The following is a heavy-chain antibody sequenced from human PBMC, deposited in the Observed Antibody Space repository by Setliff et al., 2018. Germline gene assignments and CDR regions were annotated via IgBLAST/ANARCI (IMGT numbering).Heavy chain of an antibody. CDR3: ASARVLRYFDWLSPDAFDI. D-gene: IGHD3-9*01. J-gene: IGHJ3*02. CDR2: INHSGST. V-gene: IGHV4-34*01. CDR1: GGSFSGYY. Sequence: PSETLSLTCAVYGGSFSGYYWSWIRQPPGKGLEWIGEINHSGSTNYNPSLKSRVTISVDTSKNQFSLKLSSVTAADTAVYYCASARVLRYFDWLSPDAFDIWGQGTMVTVS.